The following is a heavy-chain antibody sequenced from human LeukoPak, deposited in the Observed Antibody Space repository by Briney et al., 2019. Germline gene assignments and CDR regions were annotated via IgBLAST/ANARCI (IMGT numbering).Heavy chain of an antibody. CDR1: GRSIIGYH. D-gene: IGHD4-11*01. CDR2: INHSGSA. J-gene: IGHJ4*02. CDR3: ARDPTTVVSVPYYFDD. Sequence: SETLSLTCGLFGRSIIGYHWNWIRQSPGKGLEWIGEINHSGSANYNPSFKSRVTISLDTSKNQFSLGLRSVTAADTAVYYCARDPTTVVSVPYYFDDWGQGTLVTVSS. V-gene: IGHV4-34*01.